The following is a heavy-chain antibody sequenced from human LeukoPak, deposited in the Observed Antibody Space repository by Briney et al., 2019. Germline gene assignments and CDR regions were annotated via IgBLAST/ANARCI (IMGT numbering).Heavy chain of an antibody. D-gene: IGHD2-2*02. CDR1: GFTFSSYS. CDR2: ISSSSSTI. J-gene: IGHJ6*02. Sequence: PGGSLRLSCAASGFTFSSYSMNLVRQAPGKGLEWVSYISSSSSTIYYADSVKGRFTISRDNAKNSLYLQMNSLRAEDTAVYYCAREVVVVPAAIGDYGMDVWGQGTTVTVSS. V-gene: IGHV3-48*01. CDR3: AREVVVVPAAIGDYGMDV.